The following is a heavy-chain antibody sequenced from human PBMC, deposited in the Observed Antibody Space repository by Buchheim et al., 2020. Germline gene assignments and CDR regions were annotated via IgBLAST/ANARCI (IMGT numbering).Heavy chain of an antibody. D-gene: IGHD6-13*01. V-gene: IGHV3-30*04. CDR1: GFTFSSYA. CDR3: ASDGKGIWYSSSWSFDY. J-gene: IGHJ4*02. Sequence: QVQLVESGGGVVQPGRSLRLSCAASGFTFSSYAMHWVRQAPGKGLEWVAVISYDGSNKYYADSVKGRFTISRDNSKNTLYLQMNSLRAEDTAVYYCASDGKGIWYSSSWSFDYWGQGTL. CDR2: ISYDGSNK.